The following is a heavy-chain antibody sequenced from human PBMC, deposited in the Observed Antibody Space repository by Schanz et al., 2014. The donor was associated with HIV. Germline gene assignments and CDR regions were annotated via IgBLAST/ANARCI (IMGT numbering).Heavy chain of an antibody. D-gene: IGHD1-26*01. Sequence: QVQLVQSGAEVKKPGASVRVSCETSGYTFSDYDINWVRQASGLGLEWMGWMNPSTGNSGYAQMFQVRVTMTRDTSISTAYLEVDSLKSEDTAVYYCARGPKWEGLMDVWGQGTTVIVSS. CDR3: ARGPKWEGLMDV. CDR1: GYTFSDYD. CDR2: MNPSTGNS. V-gene: IGHV1-8*02. J-gene: IGHJ6*02.